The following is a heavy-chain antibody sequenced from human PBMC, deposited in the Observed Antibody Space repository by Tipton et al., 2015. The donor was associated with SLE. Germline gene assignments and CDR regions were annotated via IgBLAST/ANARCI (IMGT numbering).Heavy chain of an antibody. CDR2: IFYTGST. J-gene: IGHJ4*02. V-gene: IGHV4-34*09. D-gene: IGHD3-22*01. Sequence: TLSLTCAVYGGTFRGYWWSWIRQSPGKGLEWIGYIFYTGSTAYNPSLESRLSISVDTSRNRFSLNLRSVTAADTAVYYCARVMDTGAYYRLFDYWGQGTLVTVSS. CDR3: ARVMDTGAYYRLFDY. CDR1: GGTFRGYW.